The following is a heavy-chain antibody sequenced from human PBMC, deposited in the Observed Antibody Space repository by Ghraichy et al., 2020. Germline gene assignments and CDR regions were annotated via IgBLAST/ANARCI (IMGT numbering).Heavy chain of an antibody. CDR3: ARAGDSASGFYFGFEF. CDR2: INPSDRTT. J-gene: IGHJ4*02. D-gene: IGHD3-22*01. Sequence: ASVKVSCKASGYTITDYYLHWVRQAPGQGPEWLGIINPSDRTTTYAQQFYGRITLTWDTSTTTFYMDLSRLRSEDTAIYYCARAGDSASGFYFGFEFWGQGTLVTVSS. V-gene: IGHV1-46*01. CDR1: GYTITDYY.